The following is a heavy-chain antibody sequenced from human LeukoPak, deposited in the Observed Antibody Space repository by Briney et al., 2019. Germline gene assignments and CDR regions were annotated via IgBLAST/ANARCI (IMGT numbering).Heavy chain of an antibody. CDR1: GFSFSTYS. D-gene: IGHD1-26*01. V-gene: IGHV3-21*01. CDR2: IDSSGNSI. CDR3: ARQNGWELLAFDI. J-gene: IGHJ3*02. Sequence: GGSLRLSCVASGFSFSTYSMDWVRQAPGKGLEWVSAIDSSGNSIYYADSVKGRFPISRDNAKNSLYLQMNSLRAEDTAVYYCARQNGWELLAFDIWGQGTMVTVSS.